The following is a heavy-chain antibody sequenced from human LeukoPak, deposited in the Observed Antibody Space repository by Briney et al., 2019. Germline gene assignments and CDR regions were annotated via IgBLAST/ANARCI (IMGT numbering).Heavy chain of an antibody. CDR3: ARRNDFGGKLDY. CDR1: GFTFSDHY. Sequence: GGSLRLSCAASGFTFSDHYMSWIRQAPGKGLEWLLYIGGSCKSIFYADSVKGRFTVSRDNAKNSLYLQMNSLSVDDTAVYFCARRNDFGGKLDYWGQGTLVTVSS. CDR2: IGGSCKSI. J-gene: IGHJ4*02. V-gene: IGHV3-11*01. D-gene: IGHD4-23*01.